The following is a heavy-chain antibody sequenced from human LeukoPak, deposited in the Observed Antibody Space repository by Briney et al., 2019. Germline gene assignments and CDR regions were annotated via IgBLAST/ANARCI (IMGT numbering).Heavy chain of an antibody. CDR3: ARDSPPRRLGESVVVVAAIDY. Sequence: LGGSLRLSCAASGFTFSSYSMNWVRQAPGKGLEWVSSISSSSSYIDNADSVKGRVTISRDNAKNTLYLQMNSLRDEDTAVYYCARDSPPRRLGESVVVVAAIDYWGQGTLVTVSS. J-gene: IGHJ4*02. D-gene: IGHD2-15*01. CDR2: ISSSSSYI. CDR1: GFTFSSYS. V-gene: IGHV3-21*01.